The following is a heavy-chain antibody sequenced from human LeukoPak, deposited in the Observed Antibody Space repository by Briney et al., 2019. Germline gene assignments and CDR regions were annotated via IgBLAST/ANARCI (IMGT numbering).Heavy chain of an antibody. CDR2: MNPNSGNT. CDR3: TRGISDD. V-gene: IGHV1-8*01. J-gene: IGHJ4*02. Sequence: EASVRVSCKAFGYTFTSYDINWVRQAPGQGLEWMGWMNPNSGNTGYAQKFQGRVTMTRDTSINTAYMELNSRRSEDTAVYYCTRGISDDWGQGTLVAVSS. CDR1: GYTFTSYD.